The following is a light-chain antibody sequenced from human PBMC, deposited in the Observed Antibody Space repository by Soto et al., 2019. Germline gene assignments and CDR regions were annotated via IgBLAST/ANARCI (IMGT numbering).Light chain of an antibody. CDR2: AAS. CDR3: QQYYSYPYS. V-gene: IGKV1-8*01. Sequence: AIRMTQSPSSFSASTGDRVTITCRASQGISSYLAWYQQKPGKAPKLLIYAASTLQSGVPSRFSGSGSGKDFTLTISCLQSEDFATYYCQQYYSYPYSFGHGTKLEIK. CDR1: QGISSY. J-gene: IGKJ2*01.